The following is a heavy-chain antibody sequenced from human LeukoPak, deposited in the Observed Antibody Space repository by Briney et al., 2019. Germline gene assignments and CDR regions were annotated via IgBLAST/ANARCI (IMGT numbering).Heavy chain of an antibody. V-gene: IGHV1-18*01. CDR3: ARVPYGGAHNY. CDR1: GYTFTSYG. D-gene: IGHD4/OR15-4a*01. CDR2: ISAYNGNT. J-gene: IGHJ4*02. Sequence: ASVKVSCKASGYTFTSYGISWVRQAPGQGLEWMGWISAYNGNTNYAQKFQGRVTMTRDTSISTAYMELSRLRSDDTAVYYCARVPYGGAHNYWGQGTLVTVSS.